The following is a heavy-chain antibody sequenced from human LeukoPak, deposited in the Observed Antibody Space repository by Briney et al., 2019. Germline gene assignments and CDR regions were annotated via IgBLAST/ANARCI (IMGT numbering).Heavy chain of an antibody. CDR1: GGSISSGSYY. D-gene: IGHD6-19*01. CDR3: ARGDSSGWISRF. CDR2: IYTSGRT. V-gene: IGHV4-61*02. J-gene: IGHJ4*02. Sequence: SETLSLTCTVSGGSISSGSYYWSWIRQPAGKGLEWIGRIYTSGRTNYNPSLKSRVTISVDTSKNQFSLKLSSVTAADTAVYYCARGDSSGWISRFWGQGTLVTVSS.